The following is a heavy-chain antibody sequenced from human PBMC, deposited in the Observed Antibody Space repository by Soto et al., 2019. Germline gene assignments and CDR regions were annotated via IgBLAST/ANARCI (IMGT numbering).Heavy chain of an antibody. CDR1: GYTFTSYG. CDR3: AKRYCSGGSCWVGYYYSGMAV. Sequence: SVKVSCKASGYTFTSYGISWVRQAPGQGLEWMGWISAYNGNTNYAQKLQGRVTMTTDTSTSTAYMELRSLRSDDTAVYYCAKRYCSGGSCWVGYYYSGMAVGGQGTTVTVSS. J-gene: IGHJ6*02. V-gene: IGHV1-18*01. CDR2: ISAYNGNT. D-gene: IGHD2-15*01.